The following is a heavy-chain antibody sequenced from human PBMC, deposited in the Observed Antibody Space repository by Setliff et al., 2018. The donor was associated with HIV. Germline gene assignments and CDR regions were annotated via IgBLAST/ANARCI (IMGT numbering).Heavy chain of an antibody. CDR3: RGSGNSYAFDM. D-gene: IGHD3-10*01. V-gene: IGHV3-7*03. J-gene: IGHJ3*02. CDR1: GFTFSDYW. Sequence: GESLKISCASSGFTFSDYWMSWVRQAPGKGLEWVANIKQDGSEKYYVESVKGRFTISRDNAENSLYLQMNNLRAEDTAVYDCRGSGNSYAFDMWGQGTMVTVSS. CDR2: IKQDGSEK.